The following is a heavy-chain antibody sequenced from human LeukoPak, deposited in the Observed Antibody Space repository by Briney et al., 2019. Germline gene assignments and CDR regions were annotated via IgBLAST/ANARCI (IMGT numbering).Heavy chain of an antibody. D-gene: IGHD5-12*01. CDR1: GFTFHHYA. CDR3: AKDKAPLYSGYDWDLDF. Sequence: GGPLRLSCAASGFTFHHYAIHWVRQVPGKGLEWVSGISWNSASIGYADSVKGRFTISRDNAKNSVYLQMNSLRSEDTALYYCAKDKAPLYSGYDWDLDFWGQGTLVTVSS. CDR2: ISWNSASI. V-gene: IGHV3-9*01. J-gene: IGHJ4*02.